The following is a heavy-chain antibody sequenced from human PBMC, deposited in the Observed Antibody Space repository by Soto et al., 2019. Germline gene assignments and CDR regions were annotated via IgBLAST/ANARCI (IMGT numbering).Heavy chain of an antibody. J-gene: IGHJ5*02. V-gene: IGHV4-59*02. CDR1: GASVSHGY. Sequence: QMQLQASGPGLVKPSETLSLTCNVSGASVSHGYWSWIRQPPGKGLEWIGFMYFGGSFNYNPSLTSRATISVETSKNQFSMKLTSVTASDTAVYYCARSYYDSTGFAVDTWGPGTLVTVSS. D-gene: IGHD3-22*01. CDR3: ARSYYDSTGFAVDT. CDR2: MYFGGSF.